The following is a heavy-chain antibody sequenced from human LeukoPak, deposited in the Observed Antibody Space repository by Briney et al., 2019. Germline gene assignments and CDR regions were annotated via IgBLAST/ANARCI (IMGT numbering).Heavy chain of an antibody. V-gene: IGHV3-7*01. J-gene: IGHJ4*02. Sequence: PGGSLRLSCAASGFTFSSYWMSWVRQAPGKGLEWVANIKQDGSEKYYVDSVKGRFTISRDNAKNSLYLQMNSLRAEDTAVYYCARDPSYAYEAVAGQLDYWGQGTLVTVSS. CDR1: GFTFSSYW. CDR3: ARDPSYAYEAVAGQLDY. D-gene: IGHD6-19*01. CDR2: IKQDGSEK.